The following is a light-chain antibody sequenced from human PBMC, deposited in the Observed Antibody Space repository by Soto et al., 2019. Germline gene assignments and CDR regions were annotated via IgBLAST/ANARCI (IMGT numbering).Light chain of an antibody. J-gene: IGKJ2*01. Sequence: EIVLTQSPATLSLSPGERATLSCRASQSVSSYLAWYQQKPGQAPRLLIYSASSRATDIPDRFSGSGAGTDFTLTISRLEPEDFAVYYCQQYGSSRYTFGQGTKVDIK. CDR1: QSVSSY. CDR2: SAS. CDR3: QQYGSSRYT. V-gene: IGKV3-20*01.